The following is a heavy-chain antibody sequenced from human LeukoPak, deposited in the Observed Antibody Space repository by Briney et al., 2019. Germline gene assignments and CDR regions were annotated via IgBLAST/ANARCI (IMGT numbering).Heavy chain of an antibody. CDR3: ARGTSALSYFDY. J-gene: IGHJ4*02. CDR2: MYKSGST. Sequence: PSETLSLTCTLSGGSISTYYRSWIRQPPGKGLGWIGYMYKSGSTNYNPSLKSRVTISVDTSKDQFSLKLSSVTAADTAVYFCARGTSALSYFDYWGQGALVTVSS. CDR1: GGSISTYY. V-gene: IGHV4-59*08. D-gene: IGHD2-2*01.